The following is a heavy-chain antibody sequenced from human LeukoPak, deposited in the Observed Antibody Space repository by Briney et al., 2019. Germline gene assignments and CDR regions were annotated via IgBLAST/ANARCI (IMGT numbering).Heavy chain of an antibody. J-gene: IGHJ3*02. CDR1: GGSISSYY. D-gene: IGHD6-6*01. CDR3: ARGALASEATFDI. CDR2: IYYSGST. V-gene: IGHV4-59*01. Sequence: SETLSLTCTVSGGSISSYYWSWIRQPPGKGLEWIGYIYYSGSTNYNPSLKSRLTMSVDTSKNQFSLNLRSATAADTAVYYCARGALASEATFDIWGQGTFVTVSS.